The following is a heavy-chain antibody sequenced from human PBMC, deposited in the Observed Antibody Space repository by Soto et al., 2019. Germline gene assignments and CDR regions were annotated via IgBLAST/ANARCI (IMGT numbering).Heavy chain of an antibody. D-gene: IGHD3-16*02. CDR1: GGSISSGDYY. J-gene: IGHJ4*02. V-gene: IGHV4-30-4*01. CDR2: IYYSGST. CDR3: ARSIMITFGGVIVFDY. Sequence: QVQLQESGPGLVKPSQTLSLTCTVSGGSISSGDYYWSWIRQPPGKGLEWIGYIYYSGSTYYNPSLKSRVTISVDTSKNQFSLKLSSVTAADTAVYYWARSIMITFGGVIVFDYWGQGTLVTFSS.